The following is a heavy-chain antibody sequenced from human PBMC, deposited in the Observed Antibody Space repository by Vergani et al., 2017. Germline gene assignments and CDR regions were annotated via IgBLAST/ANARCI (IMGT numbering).Heavy chain of an antibody. V-gene: IGHV1-2*02. CDR2: INHNSGGT. CDR1: GYTFTGYY. D-gene: IGHD6-19*01. J-gene: IGHJ5*02. Sequence: QVQLVQSGAEVKKPGASVKVSCKASGYTFTGYYMHWVRQAPGQGLEWMGWINHNSGGTNYAQNLQGRVTMTTDTSTSTAYMELRSLRSDDTAVYYCARDRAAGTNWFDPWGQGTLVTVSS. CDR3: ARDRAAGTNWFDP.